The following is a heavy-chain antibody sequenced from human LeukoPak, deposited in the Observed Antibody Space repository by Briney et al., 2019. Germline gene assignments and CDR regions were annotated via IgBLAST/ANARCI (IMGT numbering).Heavy chain of an antibody. V-gene: IGHV1-18*01. Sequence: ASVKVSCKASGYTFTSYGISWVRQAPGQGREGRGWISDYNGKTNYAQKRQGRVTMTTDKSTSTAYMERRSRRSDDTALYYCARGGVCGSGSYLWDFDYWGQGTLVPVSS. CDR1: GYTFTSYG. J-gene: IGHJ4*02. D-gene: IGHD3-10*01. CDR3: ARGGVCGSGSYLWDFDY. CDR2: ISDYNGKT.